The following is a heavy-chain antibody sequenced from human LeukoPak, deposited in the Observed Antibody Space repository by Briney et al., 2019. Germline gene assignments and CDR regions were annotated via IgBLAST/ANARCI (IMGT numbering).Heavy chain of an antibody. J-gene: IGHJ4*02. Sequence: GGSLRLSCAASGFTFSSYVMHWVRQAPGKGLEYVSAISSNGGSTYYANSVKGRFTISRDNSKNTLYLQMSSLRVDDTAVYYCAARPPIVVAGPFDYWGQGTLVTVSS. CDR2: ISSNGGST. V-gene: IGHV3-64*01. D-gene: IGHD6-19*01. CDR1: GFTFSSYV. CDR3: AARPPIVVAGPFDY.